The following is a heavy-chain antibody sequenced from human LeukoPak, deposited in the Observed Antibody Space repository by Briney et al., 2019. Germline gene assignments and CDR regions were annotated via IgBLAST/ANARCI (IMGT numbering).Heavy chain of an antibody. CDR1: GYTFTGYY. CDR3: ARDGTEMATINFDP. Sequence: ASVKVSCKASGYTFTGYYMHWVRQAPGQGLEWMGRINPNSGGTNYAQKFQGRVTMTRDTSISTAYMELSRLRSDDTAVYYCARDGTEMATINFDPWGQGTLVTVS. D-gene: IGHD5-24*01. J-gene: IGHJ5*02. CDR2: INPNSGGT. V-gene: IGHV1-2*06.